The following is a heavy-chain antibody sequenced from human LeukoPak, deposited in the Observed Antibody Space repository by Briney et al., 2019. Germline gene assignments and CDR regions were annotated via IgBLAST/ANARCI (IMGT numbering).Heavy chain of an antibody. CDR2: MNPNSGNT. CDR3: ARAGYSYGFGDFDY. CDR1: GYTFTSYD. Sequence: ASVKVSCKASGYTFTSYDINWVRQATGQGLEWMGWMNPNSGNTGYAQKFQGRVTMTRNTSTSTAYMELSSLRSEDTAVYYCARAGYSYGFGDFDYWGQGTLVTVSS. J-gene: IGHJ4*02. V-gene: IGHV1-8*01. D-gene: IGHD5-18*01.